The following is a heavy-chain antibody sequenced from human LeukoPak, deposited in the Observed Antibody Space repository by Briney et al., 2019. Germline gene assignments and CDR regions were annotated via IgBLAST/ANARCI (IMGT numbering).Heavy chain of an antibody. V-gene: IGHV1-46*01. CDR3: ARVHTIRYFDWWGVIDAFDI. CDR2: INPSGGST. J-gene: IGHJ3*02. D-gene: IGHD3-9*01. Sequence: ASVKVSCKASGYTFTSYYMHWVRQAPGQGLEWMGIINPSGGSTSYAQKFQGRVTMTRDTSTSTVYMELSSLRSEDTAVYSCARVHTIRYFDWWGVIDAFDIWGQGTMVTVSS. CDR1: GYTFTSYY.